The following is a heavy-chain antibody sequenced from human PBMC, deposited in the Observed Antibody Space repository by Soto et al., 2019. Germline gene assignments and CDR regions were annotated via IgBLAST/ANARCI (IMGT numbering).Heavy chain of an antibody. CDR3: ARDGTLYDSSAYYYLY. Sequence: SVKVSCKASGGTFSRYTITWVRQAPGQGLEWMGGITPMFGTPNYAQKFQGRVTITADESTSTAYMELSSLRAEDTAMYYCARDGTLYDSSAYYYLYWGQGTLVTVSS. CDR1: GGTFSRYT. CDR2: ITPMFGTP. V-gene: IGHV1-69*13. D-gene: IGHD3-22*01. J-gene: IGHJ4*02.